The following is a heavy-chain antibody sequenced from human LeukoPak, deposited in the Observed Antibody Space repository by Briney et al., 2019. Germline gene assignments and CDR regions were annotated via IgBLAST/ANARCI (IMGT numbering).Heavy chain of an antibody. CDR2: MYYSGST. V-gene: IGHV4-30-4*01. D-gene: IGHD3-22*01. J-gene: IGHJ5*02. CDR3: ARPYYYDSRIDP. CDR1: GGSISRGDYY. Sequence: SETLSLTCTVSGGSISRGDYYWSWIRQPPGNGLEWIAYMYYSGSTYYNPSIKSRVTMSADTSQNQLSLKLSSVTAADTAVYYCARPYYYDSRIDPWGQGILVTVSS.